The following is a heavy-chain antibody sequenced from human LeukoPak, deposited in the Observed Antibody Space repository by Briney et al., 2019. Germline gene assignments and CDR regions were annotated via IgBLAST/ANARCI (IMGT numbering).Heavy chain of an antibody. CDR3: TRGRWSATTASYYLDF. D-gene: IGHD2-15*01. J-gene: IGHJ4*02. CDR1: EYTFTEYA. V-gene: IGHV1-3*01. Sequence: ASVKVSCKASEYTFTEYAVNWVRQAPGQRLEWMGWINAGNGNTKYAQKFQGRLTITRDTSASTAYMELSSLTFEDTAVDYCTRGRWSATTASYYLDFWGQGTLVTVSS. CDR2: INAGNGNT.